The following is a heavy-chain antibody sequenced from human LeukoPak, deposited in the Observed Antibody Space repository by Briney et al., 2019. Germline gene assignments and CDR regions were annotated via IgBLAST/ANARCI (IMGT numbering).Heavy chain of an antibody. CDR3: AKAVGASRPFDY. V-gene: IGHV3-30*02. Sequence: PGGSLRLSCAASGFTFSSYGIHWVRQAPGKGLEWVAFIRSDGSDKYYGDSVKGRVTISRDNSKNTLDLQMKSLRGEDTAVYYCAKAVGASRPFDYWGQGTLVTVSS. J-gene: IGHJ4*02. CDR2: IRSDGSDK. D-gene: IGHD1-26*01. CDR1: GFTFSSYG.